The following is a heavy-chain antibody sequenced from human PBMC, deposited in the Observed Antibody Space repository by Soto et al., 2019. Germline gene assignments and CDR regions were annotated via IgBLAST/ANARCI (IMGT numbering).Heavy chain of an antibody. CDR2: IIPIFGTA. CDR3: ARDLGDIVVVPAVLYYYGIDV. J-gene: IGHJ6*02. Sequence: SVKVSCKASGATFSSYAISWVRQAPGQGLEWMGGIIPIFGTANYAQKFQGRVTITADESTSTAYMELSSLRSEDTAVYYCARDLGDIVVVPAVLYYYGIDVWGQETRVTVAS. CDR1: GATFSSYA. V-gene: IGHV1-69*13. D-gene: IGHD2-2*01.